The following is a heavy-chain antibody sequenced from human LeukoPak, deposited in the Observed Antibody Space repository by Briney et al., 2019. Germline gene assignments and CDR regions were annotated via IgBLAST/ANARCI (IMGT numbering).Heavy chain of an antibody. CDR1: GGSISSSSYY. CDR2: IYYSGST. V-gene: IGHV4-39*07. Sequence: PSETLSLTCTVSGGSISSSSYYWGWIRQPPGKGLEWIGSIYYSGSTYYNPSLKSRVTISVDTSKNQFSLKLSSVTAADTAVYYCARVYDILTGYYTFDYWGQGTLVTVSS. CDR3: ARVYDILTGYYTFDY. J-gene: IGHJ4*02. D-gene: IGHD3-9*01.